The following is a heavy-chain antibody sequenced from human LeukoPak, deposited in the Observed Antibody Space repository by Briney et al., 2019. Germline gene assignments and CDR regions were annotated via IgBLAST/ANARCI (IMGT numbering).Heavy chain of an antibody. J-gene: IGHJ4*02. CDR3: AKDLLRPFQASMDTAMVTAFDY. V-gene: IGHV3-30*04. CDR1: GFTFSNYA. Sequence: GRSLRLSCAASGFTFSNYAMEWVRQAPGKGLEWVALISYDGKHKYYADSMKGRFTISRDNSKNTLYLQMNNLRAEDTAVYYCAKDLLRPFQASMDTAMVTAFDYWGQGTLVTVSS. D-gene: IGHD5-18*01. CDR2: ISYDGKHK.